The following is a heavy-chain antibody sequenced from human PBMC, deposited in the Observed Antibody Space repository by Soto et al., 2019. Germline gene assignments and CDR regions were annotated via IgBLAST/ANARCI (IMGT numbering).Heavy chain of an antibody. CDR2: IIPIFGTA. V-gene: IGHV1-69*13. CDR3: AEEGEPPYYFDY. CDR1: GGTFSSYA. D-gene: IGHD3-16*01. Sequence: ASVKVSCKASGGTFSSYAISWVRQAPGQGLEWMGGIIPIFGTANYAQKFQGRVTITADESTSTAYMELSSLRSEDTAVYYCAEEGEPPYYFDYWGQGTLVTVSS. J-gene: IGHJ4*02.